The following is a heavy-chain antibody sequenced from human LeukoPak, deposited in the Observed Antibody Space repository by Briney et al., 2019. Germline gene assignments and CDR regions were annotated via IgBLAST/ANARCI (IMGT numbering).Heavy chain of an antibody. V-gene: IGHV3-9*02. J-gene: IGHJ6*04. Sequence: GGSLRLSCAGSGLTTRDHAMHWVRQAPGKGLEWVSGIAWDGGRIGYADSVKGRFTVSRDNAKNSLYLQMDSLRGDDTALYYFTKDITPGGTDVWGKGTTVTVSS. CDR2: IAWDGGRI. CDR3: TKDITPGGTDV. CDR1: GLTTRDHA. D-gene: IGHD1-14*01.